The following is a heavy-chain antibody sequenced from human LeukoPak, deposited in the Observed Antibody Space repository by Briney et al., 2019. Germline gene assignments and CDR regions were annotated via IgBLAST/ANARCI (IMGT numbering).Heavy chain of an antibody. CDR3: AKVLGGAFDI. V-gene: IGHV3-30*18. CDR2: ISYDGSNK. J-gene: IGHJ3*02. Sequence: GRSLRLSCAASGFTFSSYGMHWVRQAPGKGLEWVAVISYDGSNKYYADSVKGRFTISRDNSKNTLYLQMNSLRAEDTAVYYCAKVLGGAFDIWGQGTMVTVSS. CDR1: GFTFSSYG. D-gene: IGHD3-16*01.